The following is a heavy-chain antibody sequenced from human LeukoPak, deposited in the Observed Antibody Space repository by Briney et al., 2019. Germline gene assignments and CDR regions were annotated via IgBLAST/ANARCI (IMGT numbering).Heavy chain of an antibody. V-gene: IGHV1-69*04. J-gene: IGHJ4*02. Sequence: SVKVCCKASGYTFTSYGISWVRQAPGQGLEWMGRIIPILGIANYAQKFQGRVTITADKSTSTAYMELSSLRSEDTAVYYCARHDSYYYDSSGYFAYWGQGTLVTVSS. D-gene: IGHD3-22*01. CDR3: ARHDSYYYDSSGYFAY. CDR2: IIPILGIA. CDR1: GYTFTSYG.